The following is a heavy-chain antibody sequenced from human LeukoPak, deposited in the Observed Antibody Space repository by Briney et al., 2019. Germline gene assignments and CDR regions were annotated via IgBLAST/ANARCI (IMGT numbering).Heavy chain of an antibody. V-gene: IGHV3-23*01. CDR3: AKTTPYSSGPYYFDY. D-gene: IGHD6-25*01. Sequence: GGSLTLSCPASGFTFSSYAMTWVRQAPAKGLEWVSAISGNGYSTYYADSVKGRFTISRDNSKNTLFLQMNSLRAEDTALDYGAKTTPYSSGPYYFDYWGQGTLVTVSS. CDR2: ISGNGYST. CDR1: GFTFSSYA. J-gene: IGHJ4*02.